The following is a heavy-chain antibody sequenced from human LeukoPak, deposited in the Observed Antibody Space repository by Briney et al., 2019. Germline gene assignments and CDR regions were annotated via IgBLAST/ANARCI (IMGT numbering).Heavy chain of an antibody. J-gene: IGHJ4*02. CDR1: GFTFSSYA. CDR2: ISSNGGST. V-gene: IGHV3-64*04. D-gene: IGHD3-22*01. CDR3: AKGARSSSGYTTD. Sequence: GGSLRLSCAASGFTFSSYAMHWVRQAPGKGLEYVSAISSNGGSTYYANSVKGRFTISRDNAKNSLFLQMNSLKTEDTAFYYCAKGARSSSGYTTDWGQGILVTVSS.